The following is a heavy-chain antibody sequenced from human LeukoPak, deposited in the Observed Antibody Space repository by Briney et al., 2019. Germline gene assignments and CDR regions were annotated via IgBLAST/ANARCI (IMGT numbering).Heavy chain of an antibody. CDR2: IYYSGST. J-gene: IGHJ4*02. D-gene: IGHD2-2*01. Sequence: SETLSLTCSVSGGPISSGNYYWGWIRQPPGKGLEWIGNIYYSGSTYYNPSLKSRVTISVDTSKNQFSLKLSSVTAADTAVYYCVRQGTITYAYFDSWGQGVPVTVSS. CDR3: VRQGTITYAYFDS. CDR1: GGPISSGNYY. V-gene: IGHV4-39*01.